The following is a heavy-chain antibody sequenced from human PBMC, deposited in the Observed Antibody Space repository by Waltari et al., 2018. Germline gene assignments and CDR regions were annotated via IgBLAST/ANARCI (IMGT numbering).Heavy chain of an antibody. CDR2: IWYDGSNK. V-gene: IGHV3-33*01. J-gene: IGHJ6*02. D-gene: IGHD6-19*01. Sequence: QVQLVESGGGVVQPGRSLRLSCAASGFTFSSYGMHWVRQAPGKGLEWVAVIWYDGSNKDYAECVKGRFPISRDNSKNTLYLQMNSLRAEDTAVYYCARDIMTGGIAVAGIDYYYGMDVWGQGTTVTVSS. CDR1: GFTFSSYG. CDR3: ARDIMTGGIAVAGIDYYYGMDV.